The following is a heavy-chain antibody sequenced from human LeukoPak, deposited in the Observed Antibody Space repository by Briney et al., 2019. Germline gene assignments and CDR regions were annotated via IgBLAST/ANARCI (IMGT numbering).Heavy chain of an antibody. CDR3: ARHYRP. CDR2: IYDSGST. CDR1: GFTFSSYSMN. Sequence: GSLRLSCAASGFTFSSYSMNWVRQPPGKGLEWIGSIYDSGSTYYNPSLKSRVTISVDTSKNQFSLKLNSVTAADTAVYYCARHYRPWGQGTLVTVSS. V-gene: IGHV4-39*01. J-gene: IGHJ5*02. D-gene: IGHD1-26*01.